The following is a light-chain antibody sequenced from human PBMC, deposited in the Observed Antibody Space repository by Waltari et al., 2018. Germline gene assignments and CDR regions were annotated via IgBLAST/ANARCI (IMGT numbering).Light chain of an antibody. Sequence: EIVLTQSPATLSLSPGERVTLSCRASQSVSRSLGWFLQKPGQAPKLLIYEASNRAPGLPGRFSGSGFGRYFTLTISSLEPEDFGVYYCQQRSVWPVTFGGGTKLEI. J-gene: IGKJ4*01. CDR1: QSVSRS. V-gene: IGKV3-11*02. CDR3: QQRSVWPVT. CDR2: EAS.